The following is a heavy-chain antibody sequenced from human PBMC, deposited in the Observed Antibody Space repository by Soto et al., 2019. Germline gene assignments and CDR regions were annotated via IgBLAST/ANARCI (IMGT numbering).Heavy chain of an antibody. D-gene: IGHD2-15*01. CDR1: GVSFSAFW. J-gene: IGHJ4*02. CDR2: INQDGSEK. Sequence: EVQLVESGGGLVQPGGSLRLSCAASGVSFSAFWMSWVRQIPGKGLEWVANINQDGSEKQYVDSVKGRFTISRDNAKNSLFLQMNSLRAEDSAVYYGARDRGWNIVVIPASFCLWGRGALVSVSS. CDR3: ARDRGWNIVVIPASFCL. V-gene: IGHV3-7*01.